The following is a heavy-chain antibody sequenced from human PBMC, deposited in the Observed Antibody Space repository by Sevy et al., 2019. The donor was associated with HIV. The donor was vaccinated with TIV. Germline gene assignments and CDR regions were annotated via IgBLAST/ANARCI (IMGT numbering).Heavy chain of an antibody. J-gene: IGHJ5*02. Sequence: GGSLRLSCTASGFTFGDYAMSWFRQAPGKGLEWVGFIRSKAYGGTTEYAASVKGRFTMSRDDSKSIAYLQMNSLKTEDTAVYYCTRERSSWYFGKPEWFDPWGQGTLVTVSS. CDR1: GFTFGDYA. D-gene: IGHD6-13*01. CDR3: TRERSSWYFGKPEWFDP. V-gene: IGHV3-49*03. CDR2: IRSKAYGGTT.